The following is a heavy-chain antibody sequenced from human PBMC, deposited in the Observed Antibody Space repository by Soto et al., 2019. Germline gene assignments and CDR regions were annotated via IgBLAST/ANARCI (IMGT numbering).Heavy chain of an antibody. D-gene: IGHD2-15*01. J-gene: IGHJ6*02. V-gene: IGHV1-46*01. Sequence: QVQLVQSGAEVKKPGASVKVSCKASGYTFTSYYMHWVRQAPGQGLEWMGIINPSGGSTSYAQKFQGRVSMTRDTATSTVYMELSSLRSEDTAVYYCARKLSAATSYYYCGMDVWGQGTTVTVSS. CDR3: ARKLSAATSYYYCGMDV. CDR2: INPSGGST. CDR1: GYTFTSYY.